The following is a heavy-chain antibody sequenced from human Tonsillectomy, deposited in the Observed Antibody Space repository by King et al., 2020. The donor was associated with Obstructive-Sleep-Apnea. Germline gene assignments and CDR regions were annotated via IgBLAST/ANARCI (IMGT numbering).Heavy chain of an antibody. V-gene: IGHV3-48*04. J-gene: IGHJ3*01. CDR2: ISGLSSSI. D-gene: IGHD3-9*01. CDR3: ARDHGDDILTGYRIPDAFDL. Sequence: VQLVESGGGLVLPGGSLRLSCAASGFTLSTYRMNWVRQAPGKGLEWVSYISGLSSSIFYAGSVKGRFTISRDNAKNSLHLLMNNLRLEDTAVYYCARDHGDDILTGYRIPDAFDLWGQGTRVTVSS. CDR1: GFTLSTYR.